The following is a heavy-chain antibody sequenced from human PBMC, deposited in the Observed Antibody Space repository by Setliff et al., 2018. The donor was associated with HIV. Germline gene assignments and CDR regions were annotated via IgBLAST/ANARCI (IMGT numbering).Heavy chain of an antibody. V-gene: IGHV4-4*07. CDR3: AKSVDTAMDDYYYVDI. CDR1: GGSISSHF. J-gene: IGHJ6*03. D-gene: IGHD5-18*01. Sequence: SETLSLTCTVSGGSISSHFWTWIRQPAGKGLEWIGRFRPTGNAYYANPYYNPSLKSRVSMSVDTSKSQFSLKLNSVTAADTAVYYCAKSVDTAMDDYYYVDIWGTGITVTVSS. CDR2: FRPTGNAYYANP.